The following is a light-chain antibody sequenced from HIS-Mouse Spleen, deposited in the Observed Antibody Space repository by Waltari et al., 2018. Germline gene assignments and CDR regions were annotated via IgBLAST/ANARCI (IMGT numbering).Light chain of an antibody. J-gene: IGLJ2*01. CDR3: CSYAGSYTFVV. V-gene: IGLV2-11*01. CDR2: DVS. Sequence: QSALTQPRSVSGSPGQSVTISCMGTSSDVGGYNYVSWYHQHPGKAPKLMIYDVSKRPSGVPDRFSGSKSGNTASLTISGLQAEDEADYYCCSYAGSYTFVVFGGGTKLTVL. CDR1: SSDVGGYNY.